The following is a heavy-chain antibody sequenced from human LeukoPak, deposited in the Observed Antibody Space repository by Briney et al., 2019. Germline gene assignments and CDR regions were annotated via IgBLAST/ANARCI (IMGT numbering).Heavy chain of an antibody. CDR2: ISHTGSLK. J-gene: IGHJ3*02. CDR1: GFTSTPSE. V-gene: IGHV3-48*03. Sequence: PGGSLRLSCAASGFTSTPSELNWVRQAPGKGLEWISYISHTGSLKYYADSVKGRFTISRDNTKNSLYLQMNSLRVEDTAIYHCARSFDIWGQGTMVTVSP. CDR3: ARSFDI.